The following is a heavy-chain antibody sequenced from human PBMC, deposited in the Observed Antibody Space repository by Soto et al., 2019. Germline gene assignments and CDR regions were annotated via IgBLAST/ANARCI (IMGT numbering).Heavy chain of an antibody. V-gene: IGHV3-21*01. CDR2: ISSSSSYI. Sequence: PGGSLRLSCAASGFTFSSYSMNWVRQAPGKGLEWVSSISSSSSYIYYADSVKGRFTISRDNAKNSVYLQMNSLRAEDTAVYYCARDSPTPLPLYYYYGMDVWGQGTTVTVSS. CDR1: GFTFSSYS. J-gene: IGHJ6*02. CDR3: ARDSPTPLPLYYYYGMDV.